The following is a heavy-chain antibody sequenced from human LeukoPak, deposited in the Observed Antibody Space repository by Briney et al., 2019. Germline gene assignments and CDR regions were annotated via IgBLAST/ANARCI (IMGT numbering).Heavy chain of an antibody. Sequence: GGSLRLSCAVSGFTFSSYWLSWVRQAPGKGMEWVANIKQDGSEKYYVDSVQGRFTISRDNAKNSLYLQMNSLRAEDTAVYYCARGTIRRTVTTGIDTFDIWGQGTMVTVSS. CDR1: GFTFSSYW. D-gene: IGHD4-17*01. V-gene: IGHV3-7*04. CDR3: ARGTIRRTVTTGIDTFDI. CDR2: IKQDGSEK. J-gene: IGHJ3*02.